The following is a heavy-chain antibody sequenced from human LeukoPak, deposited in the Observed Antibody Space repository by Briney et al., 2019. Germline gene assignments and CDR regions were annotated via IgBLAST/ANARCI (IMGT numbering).Heavy chain of an antibody. CDR2: ISGSGGST. V-gene: IGHV3-23*01. CDR3: AHPTEYSSSWYGNWFDP. CDR1: GFTFSSYA. Sequence: GGSLRLSCAASGFTFSSYAMSWVRQAPGKGLEWVSAISGSGGSTYYADSLKGRFTISRDNSKSTLYLQMNSLRAEDTAVYYCAHPTEYSSSWYGNWFDPWGQGTLVTVSS. J-gene: IGHJ5*02. D-gene: IGHD6-13*01.